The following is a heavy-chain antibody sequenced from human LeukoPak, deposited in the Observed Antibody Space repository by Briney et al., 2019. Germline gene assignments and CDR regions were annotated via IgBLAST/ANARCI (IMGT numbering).Heavy chain of an antibody. Sequence: PGGSLRLSCSASGFTFSTSAMHWVRQAPGKGLEYVSAISSNGGSTYYADSVKGRLTISRDNSKNTLHLQMSSLRAEDTAVYYCVGVRWFGGSNWFDPWGQGTLVTVSS. CDR2: ISSNGGST. CDR1: GFTFSTSA. D-gene: IGHD3-10*01. V-gene: IGHV3-64D*09. CDR3: VGVRWFGGSNWFDP. J-gene: IGHJ5*02.